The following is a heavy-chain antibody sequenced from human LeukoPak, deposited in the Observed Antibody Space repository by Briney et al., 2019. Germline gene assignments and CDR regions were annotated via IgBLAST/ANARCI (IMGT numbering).Heavy chain of an antibody. D-gene: IGHD2-21*01. CDR1: GFTFDDYA. CDR3: AKDGRVPGPTYSWFDY. J-gene: IGHJ4*02. V-gene: IGHV3-9*01. Sequence: GRSLRLSYAASGFTFDDYAMHWVRHAPGKGLEWVSGISWNSGSIGYADSVKGRFTISRDNAKNSLYLQMNSLRAEDTALYYCAKDGRVPGPTYSWFDYWGQGTLVTVSS. CDR2: ISWNSGSI.